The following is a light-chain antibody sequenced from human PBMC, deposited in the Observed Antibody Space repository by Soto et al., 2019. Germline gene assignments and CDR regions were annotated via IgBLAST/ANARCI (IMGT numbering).Light chain of an antibody. CDR2: KAS. J-gene: IGKJ1*01. CDR3: QHYNSYSEA. V-gene: IGKV1-5*03. CDR1: QTISSW. Sequence: DIQMTQAPSTLSGSVGDRVTITCRARQTISSWLAWSQQKPGKAPKLLIYKASTLKSGVPSRFSGSGSGTEFTLTISSLQPDDFATYDCQHYNSYSEAFGQGAKVELK.